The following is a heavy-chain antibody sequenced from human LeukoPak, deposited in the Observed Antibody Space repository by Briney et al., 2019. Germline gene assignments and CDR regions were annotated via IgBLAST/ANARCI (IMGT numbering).Heavy chain of an antibody. CDR2: IRYDGSNK. CDR3: AKDLPYRQVDY. Sequence: GGSLRLSCAASGFTFNMFDMHWVRQAPGKGLQWVAFIRYDGSNKYYADSVKGRFTISRDNSKNTLLMQMNSLTVEDTAVYYCAKDLPYRQVDYWGQGTLVTVSS. CDR1: GFTFNMFD. V-gene: IGHV3-30*02. J-gene: IGHJ4*02.